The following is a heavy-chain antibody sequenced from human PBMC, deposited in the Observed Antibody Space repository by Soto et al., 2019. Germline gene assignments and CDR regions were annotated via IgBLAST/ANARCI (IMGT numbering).Heavy chain of an antibody. Sequence: QVQLVQSGAEVKKPGSSVTVSCKASGGTFSSYTISWVRQAPGQGLEWMGGIIPIFGTANYAQKFQGRVTITADESTSTVYMELSSLRSEDTAVYYCARGNHRWLQLWYFYLWGRGTLVTVSS. D-gene: IGHD5-12*01. CDR2: IIPIFGTA. CDR3: ARGNHRWLQLWYFYL. J-gene: IGHJ2*01. V-gene: IGHV1-69*12. CDR1: GGTFSSYT.